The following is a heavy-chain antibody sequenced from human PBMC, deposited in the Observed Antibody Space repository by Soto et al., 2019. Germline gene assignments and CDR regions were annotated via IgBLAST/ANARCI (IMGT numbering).Heavy chain of an antibody. CDR3: ARDRVESGYPEYFQH. J-gene: IGHJ1*01. D-gene: IGHD3-22*01. V-gene: IGHV3-53*01. CDR2: IYSGGST. Sequence: EVQLVESGGGLIQPGGSLRLSCAASGFTVSSNYMSWVRQAPGKGLEWVSVIYSGGSTYYADSVKGRFTISRDNSKNTLYLQMSSLRAEDTAVYYCARDRVESGYPEYFQHCGQGTLVTVSS. CDR1: GFTVSSNY.